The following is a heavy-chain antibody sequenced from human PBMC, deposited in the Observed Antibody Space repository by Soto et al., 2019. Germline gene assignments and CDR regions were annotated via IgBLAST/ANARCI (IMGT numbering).Heavy chain of an antibody. J-gene: IGHJ2*01. D-gene: IGHD4-17*01. V-gene: IGHV2-26*01. Sequence: QVTLKESGPVLVKPTETLTLTCTFSGFSLRNTRMGVSWIRQSPGKALEWLAHIFSNDAKSYSPSLKSRLAISMDTSKSQVVLTMTTVAPVDTATYYCARSLYVDYVHWYFDLWGRGTLVTVSS. CDR2: IFSNDAK. CDR1: GFSLRNTRMG. CDR3: ARSLYVDYVHWYFDL.